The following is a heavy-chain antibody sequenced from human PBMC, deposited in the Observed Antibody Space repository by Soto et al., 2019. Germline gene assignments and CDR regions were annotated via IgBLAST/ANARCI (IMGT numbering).Heavy chain of an antibody. CDR2: INTDESSR. Sequence: EVQLVESGGGLVQPGGSLRRSCAASGLIFNSYWMHWVRQAPGKGLVWVSRINTDESSRSYADSVKGRFTISRDNAKNTLYLQMNSLRAEDTAVYFCARDRVPQLGYYGMDVWGQGTTVTVSS. V-gene: IGHV3-74*01. J-gene: IGHJ6*02. CDR3: ARDRVPQLGYYGMDV. CDR1: GLIFNSYW. D-gene: IGHD2-2*01.